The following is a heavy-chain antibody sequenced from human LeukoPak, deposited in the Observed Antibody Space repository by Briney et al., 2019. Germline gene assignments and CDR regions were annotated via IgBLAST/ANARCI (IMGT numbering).Heavy chain of an antibody. CDR1: GGPISSGGYS. D-gene: IGHD3-22*01. CDR2: IYHSGST. J-gene: IGHJ4*02. Sequence: SETLSLTCAVSGGPISSGGYSWSWIRQPPGKGLEWIGYIYHSGSTYYNPSLKSRVTISVDRSKNQFSLKLSSVTAADTAVYYCARERHYDSSGYYHHGFDYWGQGTLVTVSS. V-gene: IGHV4-30-2*01. CDR3: ARERHYDSSGYYHHGFDY.